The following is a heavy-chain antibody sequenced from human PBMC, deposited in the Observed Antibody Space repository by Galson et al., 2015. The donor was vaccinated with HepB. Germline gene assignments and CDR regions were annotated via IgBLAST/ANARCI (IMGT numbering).Heavy chain of an antibody. J-gene: IGHJ3*02. CDR2: IYPGDSDT. D-gene: IGHD3-3*01. CDR3: ARSPPLDFWSGYSSPDAFDI. V-gene: IGHV5-51*01. Sequence: QSGAEVKKPGESLKISCKGSGYSFTSYWIGWVRQMPGKGLEWMGIIYPGDSDTRYSPSFQGQVTISADKSISTAYLQWSSLKASDTAMYYCARSPPLDFWSGYSSPDAFDIWGQGTMVTVSS. CDR1: GYSFTSYW.